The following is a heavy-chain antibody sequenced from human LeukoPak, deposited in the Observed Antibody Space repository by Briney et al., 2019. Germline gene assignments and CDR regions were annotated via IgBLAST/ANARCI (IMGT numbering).Heavy chain of an antibody. Sequence: GGSLRLSCAASGFTFSSYGMHWVRQAPGKGLEWVAVISYDGSNKYYADSVKGRFTISRDNSKNTLYLQMNSLRAEDTAVYYCASLPDYDFWSGYLPSFDYWGQGTLVTVSS. D-gene: IGHD3-3*01. CDR2: ISYDGSNK. CDR1: GFTFSSYG. CDR3: ASLPDYDFWSGYLPSFDY. J-gene: IGHJ4*02. V-gene: IGHV3-30*03.